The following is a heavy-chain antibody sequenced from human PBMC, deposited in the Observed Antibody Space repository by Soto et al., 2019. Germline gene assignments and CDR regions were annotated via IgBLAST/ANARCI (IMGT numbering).Heavy chain of an antibody. CDR3: AREDCLSTRCSYSTGSYYFDY. V-gene: IGHV4-30-4*01. Sequence: QVQLQESGPVLVKPSQTLSLTCTFSGGSISSGDYYWTWILQPPGKGLEWIGYIYYSRNTYYNPYLKRRITMSVDTSKNQFSLNLSSVTAADMAVYYCAREDCLSTRCSYSTGSYYFDYWGQGTLVTLSS. CDR1: GGSISSGDYY. J-gene: IGHJ4*02. CDR2: IYYSRNT. D-gene: IGHD6-19*01.